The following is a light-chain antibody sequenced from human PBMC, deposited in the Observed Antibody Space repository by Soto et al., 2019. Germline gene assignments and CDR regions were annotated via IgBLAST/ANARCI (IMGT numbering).Light chain of an antibody. CDR1: QTITSSY. CDR3: QQCGSTPWT. J-gene: IGKJ1*01. V-gene: IGKV3-20*01. Sequence: PGERATLSCRASQTITSSYLAWYQQKPGQSPRLLIYGASSRATGIPDRFSGSRSETDFTLTISRLELEDFAVYYCQQCGSTPWTFGQGTKVEIK. CDR2: GAS.